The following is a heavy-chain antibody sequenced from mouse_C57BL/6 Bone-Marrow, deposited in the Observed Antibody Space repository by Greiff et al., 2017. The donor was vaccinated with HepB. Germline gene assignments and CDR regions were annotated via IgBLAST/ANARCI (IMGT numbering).Heavy chain of an antibody. CDR2: ISSGGSYT. CDR3: ARHQGYGSRWFAY. V-gene: IGHV5-6*01. D-gene: IGHD1-1*01. J-gene: IGHJ3*01. CDR1: GFTFSSYG. Sequence: EVTLVESGGDLVKPGGSLKLSCAASGFTFSSYGMSWVRQTPDKRLAWVATISSGGSYTYYPDSVKGRFTISRDNAKNTLYLQMSSLKSEDTAMYYCARHQGYGSRWFAYWGQGTLVTVSA.